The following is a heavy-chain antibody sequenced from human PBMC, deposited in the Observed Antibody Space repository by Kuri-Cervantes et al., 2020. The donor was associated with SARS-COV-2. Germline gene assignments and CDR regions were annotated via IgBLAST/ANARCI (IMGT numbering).Heavy chain of an antibody. CDR3: ARESGGGAFDI. CDR2: ISGSGGGT. Sequence: GESLKISCAASGFTFSSYAMSWVRQAPGKGLEWVSAISGSGGGTYYADSVKGRFTISRDNSKNTLYLQMNSLRAEDTAVYYCARESGGGAFDIWGQGTMVTVSS. V-gene: IGHV3-23*01. D-gene: IGHD3-16*01. CDR1: GFTFSSYA. J-gene: IGHJ3*02.